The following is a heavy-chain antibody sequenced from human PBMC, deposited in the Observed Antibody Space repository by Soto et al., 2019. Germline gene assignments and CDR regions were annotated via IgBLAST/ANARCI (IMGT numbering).Heavy chain of an antibody. CDR2: IDPSDSQT. CDR3: ARQIYDSDTGPNFQYYFDS. D-gene: IGHD3-22*01. V-gene: IGHV5-10-1*01. J-gene: IGHJ4*02. Sequence: GESLKISCKGSGYSFAVYWITWVRQKPGKGLEWMGRIDPSDSQTYYSPSFRGRVTISVTKSITTVFLQWSSLRASDTAMYYCARQIYDSDTGPNFQYYFDSWGQGTPVTVSS. CDR1: GYSFAVYW.